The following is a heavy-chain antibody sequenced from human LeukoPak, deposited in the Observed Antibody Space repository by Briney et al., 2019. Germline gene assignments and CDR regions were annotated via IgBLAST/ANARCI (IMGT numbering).Heavy chain of an antibody. CDR2: INPNSGGT. CDR1: GYTFTGYY. V-gene: IGHV1-2*02. D-gene: IGHD1-1*01. J-gene: IGHJ4*02. CDR3: ASLDKGNDVVFDY. Sequence: ASVKVSCKASGYTFTGYYMHWVRQAPGQGLKWMGWINPNSGGTNYAQKFQGRVTMTRDTSISTAYMELSRLRSDDTAVYYCASLDKGNDVVFDYWGQGTLVTVSS.